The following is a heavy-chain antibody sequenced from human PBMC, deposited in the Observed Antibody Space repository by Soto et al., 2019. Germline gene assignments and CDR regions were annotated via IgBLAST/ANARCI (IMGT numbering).Heavy chain of an antibody. J-gene: IGHJ6*02. D-gene: IGHD5-18*01. CDR1: GYTFTGCY. CDR3: ARFTAYYYYYGMDV. V-gene: IGHV1-2*02. Sequence: ASVKVSCKASGYTFTGCYMHWVRQAPGQGLEWMGWINPNSGGTNYAQKFQGRVTMTRDTSISTAYMELSRLRSDDTAVYYCARFTAYYYYYGMDVWGQGTTVTVSS. CDR2: INPNSGGT.